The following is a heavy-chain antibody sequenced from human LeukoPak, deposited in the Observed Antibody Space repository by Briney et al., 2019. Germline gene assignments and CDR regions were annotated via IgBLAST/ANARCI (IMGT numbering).Heavy chain of an antibody. J-gene: IGHJ4*02. D-gene: IGHD1-26*01. CDR3: ARDGASGSKLNY. CDR2: IIPILGIA. V-gene: IGHV1-69*04. CDR1: GGTFSSYA. Sequence: GASVKVSCKASGGTFSSYAISWVRQSPGQGLEWMGRIIPILGIANYAQKFQGRVTITADESTSTAYMELSSLRSEDTAVYYCARDGASGSKLNYWGQGTLVTVSS.